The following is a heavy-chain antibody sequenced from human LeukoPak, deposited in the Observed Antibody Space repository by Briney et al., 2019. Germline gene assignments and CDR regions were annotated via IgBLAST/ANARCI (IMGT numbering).Heavy chain of an antibody. J-gene: IGHJ4*02. V-gene: IGHV5-51*01. CDR3: ARPGIAARLYVAY. Sequence: GESLKISCKGSAYSSTSYWFGWGLQLPAKSLEGMGIIYPGDCNTRYSPSFQGRVTISADKSISTACLQWSSLKASDTAMYYCARPGIAARLYVAYWGQGSLVTVSS. CDR2: IYPGDCNT. CDR1: AYSSTSYW. D-gene: IGHD6-6*01.